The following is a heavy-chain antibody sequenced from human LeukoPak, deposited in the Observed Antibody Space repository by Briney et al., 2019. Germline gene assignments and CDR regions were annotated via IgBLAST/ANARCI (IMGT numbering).Heavy chain of an antibody. CDR3: AREWNKYGSGSYFKL. J-gene: IGHJ4*02. CDR2: ISTNSGST. Sequence: ASVKVSCKASGYTFTSYDINWVRQATGQGLEWIGWISTNSGSTNFAQKFKGRVTMTRDTSIATAYMDLTTLRSDDTAVYYCAREWNKYGSGSYFKLWGQGTLVTVSS. V-gene: IGHV1-2*02. CDR1: GYTFTSYD. D-gene: IGHD3-10*01.